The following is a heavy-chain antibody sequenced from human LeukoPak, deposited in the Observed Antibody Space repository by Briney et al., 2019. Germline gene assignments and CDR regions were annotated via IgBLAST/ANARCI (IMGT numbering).Heavy chain of an antibody. V-gene: IGHV4-39*07. CDR2: INHSGST. D-gene: IGHD2-2*01. CDR1: GGSISSSSYY. CDR3: ASGSTSSPSFKNWSDP. Sequence: SETLSLTCTVSGGSISSSSYYWGWIRQPPGKGLEWIGEINHSGSTNYNPSLKSRVTISVDTSKSQFSLKLSSVTAADTAVYYCASGSTSSPSFKNWSDPWGQGTLVTVSS. J-gene: IGHJ5*02.